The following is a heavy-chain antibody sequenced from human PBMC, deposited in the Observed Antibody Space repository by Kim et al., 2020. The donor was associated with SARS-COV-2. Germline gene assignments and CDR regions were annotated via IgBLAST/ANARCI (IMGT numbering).Heavy chain of an antibody. V-gene: IGHV4-61*02. D-gene: IGHD5-18*01. CDR2: IYTSGST. Sequence: SETLSLTCTVSGGSISSGSYYWSWIRQPAGKGLEWIGRIYTSGSTNYNPSLKSRVTISVDTSKNQFSLKLSSVTAADTAVYYCARSTAMVRGVIDMDVWGQGTTVTVSS. J-gene: IGHJ6*02. CDR3: ARSTAMVRGVIDMDV. CDR1: GGSISSGSYY.